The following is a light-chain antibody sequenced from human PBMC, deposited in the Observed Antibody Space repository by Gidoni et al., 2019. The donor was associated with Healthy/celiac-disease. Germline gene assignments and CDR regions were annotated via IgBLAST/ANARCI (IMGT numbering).Light chain of an antibody. CDR2: DAS. CDR3: QKRSNWLT. Sequence: DIVLTQSPASLSLSPGARATLACRARQSVSSYFAWYQQKPGQASRLLIYDASNRTTGSPPRFSGSGSGTDFTITIGSLDPEDFAVYYCQKRSNWLTFGQGTKLEIK. V-gene: IGKV3-11*01. J-gene: IGKJ2*01. CDR1: QSVSSY.